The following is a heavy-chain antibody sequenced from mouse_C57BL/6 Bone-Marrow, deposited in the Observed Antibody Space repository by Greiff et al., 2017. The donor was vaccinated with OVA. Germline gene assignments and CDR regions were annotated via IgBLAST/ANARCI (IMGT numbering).Heavy chain of an antibody. CDR2: IDPEDGET. V-gene: IGHV14-2*01. Sequence: VQLQQSGAELVKPGASVQLSCTASGFNIKDYYMHWVKQRTEQGLEWIGRIDPEDGETKYAPKFQGKATITADTASNTAYLQLSSLTSEDTAVYYCARESITTVVATDAMDYWGQGTSVTVSS. J-gene: IGHJ4*01. CDR1: GFNIKDYY. CDR3: ARESITTVVATDAMDY. D-gene: IGHD1-1*01.